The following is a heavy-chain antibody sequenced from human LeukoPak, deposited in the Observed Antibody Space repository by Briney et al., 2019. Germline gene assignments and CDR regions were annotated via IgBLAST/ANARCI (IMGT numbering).Heavy chain of an antibody. CDR2: FDPEDDET. J-gene: IGHJ3*02. Sequence: GASVKVSCKVSGYTLPELSMHRGRQAPANGLEGVGGFDPEDDETIYAQKFQGRVTMTEDTSTDTAYMELSSLRSEDTAVYYCATVSAGKTMVRGVIDWGLGAFDIWGQGTMVTVSS. CDR3: ATVSAGKTMVRGVIDWGLGAFDI. CDR1: GYTLPELS. D-gene: IGHD3-10*01. V-gene: IGHV1-24*01.